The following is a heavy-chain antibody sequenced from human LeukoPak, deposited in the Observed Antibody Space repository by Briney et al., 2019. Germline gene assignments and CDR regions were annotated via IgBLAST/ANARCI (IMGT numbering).Heavy chain of an antibody. CDR2: IYASGST. J-gene: IGHJ4*02. Sequence: SETLSLTCTVSGGSISSYYWNWIRQPAGKGLEWIGRIYASGSTNYNPSLKSRVTMSVDTSKNQFSLKLSSVTAADTAVYFCARHRSRDTMIVRVYFDHWGQGTLVTVSS. D-gene: IGHD3-22*01. V-gene: IGHV4-4*07. CDR3: ARHRSRDTMIVRVYFDH. CDR1: GGSISSYY.